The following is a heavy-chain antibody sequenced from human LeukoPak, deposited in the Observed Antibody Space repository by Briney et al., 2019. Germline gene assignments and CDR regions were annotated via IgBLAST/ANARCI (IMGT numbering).Heavy chain of an antibody. Sequence: PGGSLRLSCAASRFTFSSYAMSWVRQAPGKGPEWVSSLRGGGGDTYYADSVNGRFTISRDNSKKTLYLQMNSLRAEDTAVYYCAKDRYYDSRRAYDYWGQGTLVTVSS. V-gene: IGHV3-23*01. D-gene: IGHD3-22*01. J-gene: IGHJ4*02. CDR3: AKDRYYDSRRAYDY. CDR1: RFTFSSYA. CDR2: LRGGGGDT.